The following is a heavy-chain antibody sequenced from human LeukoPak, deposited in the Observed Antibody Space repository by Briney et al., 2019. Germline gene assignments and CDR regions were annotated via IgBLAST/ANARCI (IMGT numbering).Heavy chain of an antibody. CDR1: GGSISSGGYY. V-gene: IGHV4-61*08. J-gene: IGHJ4*02. CDR3: ARARGYYDNPDY. D-gene: IGHD3-22*01. Sequence: PSETLSLTCTVSGGSISSGGYYWSWIRQPPGKGLEWIGYIYHSGSTNYNPSLKSRVTISVDTSKNQFSLKLSSVTAADTAVYYCARARGYYDNPDYWGQGTLVTVSS. CDR2: IYHSGST.